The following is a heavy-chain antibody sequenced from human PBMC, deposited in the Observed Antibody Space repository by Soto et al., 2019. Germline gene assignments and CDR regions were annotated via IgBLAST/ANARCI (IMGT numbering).Heavy chain of an antibody. D-gene: IGHD6-13*01. J-gene: IGHJ4*02. CDR1: GFTFSSYG. V-gene: IGHV3-30*18. CDR3: AKAREGGSGQLVAH. Sequence: GGSLRLSCAASGFTFSSYGMHWVRQAPGKGMEWVAVISYDGSNKYYADSVKGRFTISRDNSKNTLYLQMNSLRAEDTAVYYYAKAREGGSGQLVAHWGQGTLVTVSS. CDR2: ISYDGSNK.